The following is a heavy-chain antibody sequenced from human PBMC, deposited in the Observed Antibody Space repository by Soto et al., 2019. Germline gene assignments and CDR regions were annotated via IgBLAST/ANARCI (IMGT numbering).Heavy chain of an antibody. V-gene: IGHV1-8*01. Sequence: QVQLVQSGAEVKKPGASVKVSCKASGYTFTSYDITWVRQATGQGLEWMGWMNPNSGNTGYAQQFQGRVTMTRNISISTAYMELSSLRSEDTAVYYCAGEKLDYFDYWGQGTLVTVSS. CDR3: AGEKLDYFDY. J-gene: IGHJ4*02. CDR1: GYTFTSYD. CDR2: MNPNSGNT.